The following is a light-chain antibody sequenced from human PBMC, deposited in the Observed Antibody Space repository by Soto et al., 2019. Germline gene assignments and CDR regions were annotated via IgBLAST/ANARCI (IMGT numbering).Light chain of an antibody. CDR3: QQYGSSGT. V-gene: IGKV3-20*01. CDR2: GAS. CDR1: QSVSIN. Sequence: EIVLTQSPGTLSLSPGEIATLSCRASQSVSINLAWYQQKPGQAPRLLIYGASNRATGIPDRFSGSGSGTDFTLTISRLEPEDFAVYYCQQYGSSGTCGQGTKVDIK. J-gene: IGKJ1*01.